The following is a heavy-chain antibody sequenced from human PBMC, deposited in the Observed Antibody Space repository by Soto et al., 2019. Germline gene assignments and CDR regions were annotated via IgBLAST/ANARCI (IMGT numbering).Heavy chain of an antibody. CDR2: MNPNSDNT. Sequence: ASVKVSCKASGYTFTSYDINWVRQATGQGLEWMGWMNPNSDNTGYAQKFQGRVTMTRNTSISTAYMELSSLRSEDTAVYYCARGQDNWNSFNWFDPWGQGTLVTVSS. D-gene: IGHD1-7*01. CDR3: ARGQDNWNSFNWFDP. CDR1: GYTFTSYD. V-gene: IGHV1-8*01. J-gene: IGHJ5*02.